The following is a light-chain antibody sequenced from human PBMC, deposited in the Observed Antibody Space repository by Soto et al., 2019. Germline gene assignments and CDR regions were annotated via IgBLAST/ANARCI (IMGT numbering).Light chain of an antibody. CDR1: QTISNW. CDR3: QQYNTYPLT. Sequence: DIQMTQSPSTLSGSVGDSVTITCRASQTISNWLAWYQQKPGKAPKVLIYDATTLDGGVPSRFSGRRSGTDFTLTISSLQPSDFATYYCQQYNTYPLTFGGGTKVDIK. V-gene: IGKV1-5*01. J-gene: IGKJ4*01. CDR2: DAT.